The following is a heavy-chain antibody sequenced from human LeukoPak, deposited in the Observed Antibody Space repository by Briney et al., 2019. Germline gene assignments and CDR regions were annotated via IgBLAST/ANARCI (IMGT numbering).Heavy chain of an antibody. D-gene: IGHD6-13*01. CDR3: ARGLDSSSWYASGYYYMDV. CDR2: IYYSGST. J-gene: IGHJ6*03. Sequence: PSETLSLTCTVPGGSISSYYWSWIRQPPGKGLEWIGYIYYSGSTNYNPSLKSRVTISVDTSKNQFSLKLSSVTAADTAVYYCARGLDSSSWYASGYYYMDVWGKGTTVTVSS. CDR1: GGSISSYY. V-gene: IGHV4-59*01.